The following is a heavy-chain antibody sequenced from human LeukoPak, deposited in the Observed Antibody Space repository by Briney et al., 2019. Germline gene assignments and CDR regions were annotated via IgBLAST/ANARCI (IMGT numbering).Heavy chain of an antibody. CDR2: LYPGDSDS. D-gene: IGHD5-12*01. J-gene: IGHJ4*02. CDR3: ARRDRLGGYSGYGLDS. Sequence: GESLKISCKAYGYSFFSNYWIAWVRQMPGKGLEWMGILYPGDSDSRYSPSFQGQVTISADRSISTAYLHWSSLKVSDTAMYYCARRDRLGGYSGYGLDSWGQGTLVTVSS. CDR1: GYSFFSNYW. V-gene: IGHV5-51*01.